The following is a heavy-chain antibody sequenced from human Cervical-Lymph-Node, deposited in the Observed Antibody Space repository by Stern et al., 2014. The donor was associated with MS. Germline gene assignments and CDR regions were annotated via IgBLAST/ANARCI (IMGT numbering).Heavy chain of an antibody. D-gene: IGHD4-17*01. CDR1: GFTVNDYS. CDR3: AKTTVTTRPFEF. CDR2: ISWDGGST. Sequence: EVQLVESGGGLAQPGRSLRLSCAASGFTVNDYSMHWVRQAPGKGLEWVSGISWDGGSTEYAASVKGRFAISRDNAKNSLFLHMNSLRPEDTAFYYCAKTTVTTRPFEFWGQGTLVTVSS. V-gene: IGHV3-9*01. J-gene: IGHJ4*02.